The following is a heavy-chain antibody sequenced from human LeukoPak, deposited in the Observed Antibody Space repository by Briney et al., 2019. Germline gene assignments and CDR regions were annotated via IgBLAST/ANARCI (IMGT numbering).Heavy chain of an antibody. D-gene: IGHD1-26*01. V-gene: IGHV4-34*01. CDR2: INHSGST. CDR3: ARGFRRYSGSYLRNHNWFDP. CDR1: GGSFSGYY. Sequence: SETLSLTCAVYGGSFSGYYWSWIRQPPGKGLEWIGEINHSGSTNYNPSLKSRVTIPVDTSKNQFSLKLSSVTAADTAVYYCARGFRRYSGSYLRNHNWFDPWGQGTLVTVSS. J-gene: IGHJ5*02.